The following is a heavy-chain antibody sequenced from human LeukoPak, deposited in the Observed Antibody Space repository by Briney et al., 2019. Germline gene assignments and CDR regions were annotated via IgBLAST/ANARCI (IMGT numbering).Heavy chain of an antibody. V-gene: IGHV4-38-2*02. CDR2: INHSGST. D-gene: IGHD3-22*01. CDR1: GYSISSDYY. CDR3: AFDRSGYSFDY. J-gene: IGHJ4*02. Sequence: SATLSLTCTVSGYSISSDYYWGWIRQPPGKGLEWIGEINHSGSTNYNPSLKSRVTISVDTSKNQFSLKLSSVTAADTAVYYCAFDRSGYSFDYWGQGTLVTVSS.